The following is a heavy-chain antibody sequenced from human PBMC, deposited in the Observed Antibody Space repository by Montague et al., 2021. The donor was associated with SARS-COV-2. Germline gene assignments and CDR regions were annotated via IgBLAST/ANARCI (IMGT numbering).Heavy chain of an antibody. CDR3: ARGSMVRGGKVYYGVDV. CDR1: GGSISSGGYS. V-gene: IGHV4-30-2*01. Sequence: TLSLTCAVSGGSISSGGYSWNWIRQPPGKGLEWIGYIYHSGSTYYXXXLKSRVTISLDSSKNQFSLNLTSVTAADTVVYYCARGSMVRGGKVYYGVDVWGQGTTVTVSS. D-gene: IGHD3-10*01. J-gene: IGHJ6*02. CDR2: IYHSGST.